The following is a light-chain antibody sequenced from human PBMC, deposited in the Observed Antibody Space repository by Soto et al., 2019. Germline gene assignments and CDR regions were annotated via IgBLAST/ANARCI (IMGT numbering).Light chain of an antibody. Sequence: DIVMTQSPDSLAVSLGERATINCKSSQSVLSSSNNKNYLAWYQQKPGQPPKLLISWASTRESGVPDRFSGSGSGTDSTLPISSLQAEDVAVYYCQHYYSSPLAFGGGTKVEIK. CDR3: QHYYSSPLA. V-gene: IGKV4-1*01. CDR2: WAS. J-gene: IGKJ4*01. CDR1: QSVLSSSNNKNY.